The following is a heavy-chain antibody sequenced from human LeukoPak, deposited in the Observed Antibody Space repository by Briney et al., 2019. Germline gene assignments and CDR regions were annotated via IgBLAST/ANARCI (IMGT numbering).Heavy chain of an antibody. CDR2: IYYSGST. Sequence: SETLSLTCTVSGGSISSSTYYWGWVRQPPGKGLEWIGSIYYSGSTYYNPSLKTRVTISVATAKNQFSLKLSSVTAADTAVYSCARGGIVGATWGIDYWGQGTLVTVSS. J-gene: IGHJ4*02. D-gene: IGHD1-26*01. CDR1: GGSISSSTYY. V-gene: IGHV4-39*01. CDR3: ARGGIVGATWGIDY.